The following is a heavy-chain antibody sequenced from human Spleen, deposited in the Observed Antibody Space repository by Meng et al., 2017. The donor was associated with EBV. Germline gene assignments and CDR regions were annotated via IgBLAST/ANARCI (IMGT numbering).Heavy chain of an antibody. J-gene: IGHJ4*02. CDR3: ATGWGKANY. CDR2: VIHSGNT. V-gene: IGHV4-34*12. Sequence: VQLPQWGAGLLKPSETLSRTCTVYGDSFSAYYWRWIRQPPGRGLEWIGDVIHSGNTSYSPSLKSRVTISVDTSKRQFSLKLRSMTAADTAVYYCATGWGKANYWGQGTLVTVSS. CDR1: GDSFSAYY. D-gene: IGHD3-16*01.